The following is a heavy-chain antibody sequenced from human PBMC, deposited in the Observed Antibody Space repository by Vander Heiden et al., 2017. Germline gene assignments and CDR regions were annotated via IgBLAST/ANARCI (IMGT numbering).Heavy chain of an antibody. V-gene: IGHV3-23*01. D-gene: IGHD3-22*01. CDR3: AKTRGYYDSSGYYGY. CDR2: ISGSGGTT. J-gene: IGHJ4*02. Sequence: EVQLLESGGGLVQPGGSLRLPCAASGFTFSSYAMSWVRQAPGKGLEWVSAISGSGGTTYYADSGKGRFTISRDNSKNTLYLQMNSLRAEDTAVYYCAKTRGYYDSSGYYGYWGQGTLVTVSS. CDR1: GFTFSSYA.